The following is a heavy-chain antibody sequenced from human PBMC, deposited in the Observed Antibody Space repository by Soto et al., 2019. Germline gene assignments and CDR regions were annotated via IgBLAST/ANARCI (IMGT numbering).Heavy chain of an antibody. V-gene: IGHV3-11*01. J-gene: IGHJ6*03. Sequence: GGSLRLSCAASGFTFSDYYMSWIRQAPGKGLEWVSYISSSGSTIYYADSVKGRFTISRDNAKNSLYLQMNSLRAEDTAVYYCASDSNYGYYYYYMDVWGKGTTVTVSS. D-gene: IGHD4-4*01. CDR3: ASDSNYGYYYYYMDV. CDR1: GFTFSDYY. CDR2: ISSSGSTI.